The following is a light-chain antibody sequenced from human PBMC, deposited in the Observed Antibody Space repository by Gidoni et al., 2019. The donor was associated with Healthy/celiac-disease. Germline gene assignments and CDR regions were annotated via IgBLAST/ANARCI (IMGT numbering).Light chain of an antibody. CDR3: QAWDSSTVV. V-gene: IGLV3-1*01. CDR1: KLGDNY. J-gene: IGLJ2*01. Sequence: SYELTQPPSVSVSPGQTASITCSGDKLGDNYACWYQQKPGQSPVLVIYQDSKRPSGIPERFSGSYSGNTATLTISGTQAMDEADYYCQAWDSSTVVFGGGTKLTVL. CDR2: QDS.